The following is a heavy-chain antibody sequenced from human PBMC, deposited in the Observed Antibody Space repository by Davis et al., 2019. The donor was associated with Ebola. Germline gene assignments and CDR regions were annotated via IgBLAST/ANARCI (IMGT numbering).Heavy chain of an antibody. V-gene: IGHV3-33*01. CDR1: GFAFSRYG. CDR3: ARPQGPYTTSPQYHFDH. D-gene: IGHD2-2*02. CDR2: IWFDGGTK. J-gene: IGHJ4*02. Sequence: PGGSLRLSCAASGFAFSRYGMHWVRQAPGKGLEWIAVIWFDGGTKYYADSVKGRFTISRDNSKNTLSLEMSSLRVEDTAIYYCARPQGPYTTSPQYHFDHWGRGTLVTVSS.